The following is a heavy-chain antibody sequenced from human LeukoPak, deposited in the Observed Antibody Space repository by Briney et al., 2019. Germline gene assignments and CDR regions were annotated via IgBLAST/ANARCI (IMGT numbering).Heavy chain of an antibody. D-gene: IGHD3-10*01. CDR3: AKDYGSGSPYWYFDL. CDR2: ISWNSGSI. Sequence: SGGSLRLSCAASGFTFDDYAMHWVRQAPGKGLEWASGISWNSGSIGYADSVKGRFTISRDNAKNSLYLQMNSLGAEDTALYYCAKDYGSGSPYWYFDLWGRGTLVTVSS. V-gene: IGHV3-9*01. J-gene: IGHJ2*01. CDR1: GFTFDDYA.